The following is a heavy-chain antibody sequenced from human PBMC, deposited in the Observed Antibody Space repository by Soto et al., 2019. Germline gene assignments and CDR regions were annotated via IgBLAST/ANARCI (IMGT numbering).Heavy chain of an antibody. D-gene: IGHD4-17*01. J-gene: IGHJ6*03. CDR2: IYSGGST. CDR3: ASGPPTDDYYYYYYMDV. V-gene: IGHV3-66*01. CDR1: GFTVSSNY. Sequence: GGSLRLSCAASGFTVSSNYMSWVRQAPGKGLEWVSVIYSGGSTYYADSVKGRFTISRDNSKNTLYLQMNSLRAEDTAVYYCASGPPTDDYYYYYYMDVWGKGTTVTVSS.